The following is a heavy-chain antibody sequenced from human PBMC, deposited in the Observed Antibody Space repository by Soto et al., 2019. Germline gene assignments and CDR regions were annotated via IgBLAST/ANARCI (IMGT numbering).Heavy chain of an antibody. J-gene: IGHJ6*02. Sequence: PGGSLRLCCSASGFTFGYYSMHWVRQAPGKGLEHVSSISSNGGSTNFADSVKGRFTISRDNSKNTLYLQMSSLRAEDTALYYCAKGRSYYYYYGVDVWGQGTTVTVSS. CDR1: GFTFGYYS. CDR2: ISSNGGST. V-gene: IGHV3-64*04. CDR3: AKGRSYYYYYGVDV.